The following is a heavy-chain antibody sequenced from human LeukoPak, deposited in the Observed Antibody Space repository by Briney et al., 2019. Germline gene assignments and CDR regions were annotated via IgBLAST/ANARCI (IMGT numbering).Heavy chain of an antibody. J-gene: IGHJ3*02. V-gene: IGHV3-7*04. CDR3: ARDMRGDGFDI. CDR2: IRQDGSEK. CDR1: GFTFGHYW. Sequence: GGSLRLSCAASGFTFGHYWMSWVRQAPGKGLEWVANIRQDGSEKYYVDSVEGRFTISRDNAKKSLFLQMNSLRAEDTAVYYCARDMRGDGFDIWGQGTMVTVSS. D-gene: IGHD2-2*01.